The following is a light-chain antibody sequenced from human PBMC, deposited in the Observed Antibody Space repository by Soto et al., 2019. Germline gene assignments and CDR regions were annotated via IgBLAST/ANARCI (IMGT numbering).Light chain of an antibody. V-gene: IGKV3-20*01. CDR3: QQYSSSPIT. J-gene: IGKJ5*01. CDR2: GAS. CDR1: QSVSSSS. Sequence: EIVLTQSPGTLSLSPGERATLSCRASQSVSSSSLAWYQQKPGQAPRLLIYGASNRATGIPDRFSGSGSGTDFTLSISRLEPEDFAVYYCQQYSSSPITFGQGTRLEIK.